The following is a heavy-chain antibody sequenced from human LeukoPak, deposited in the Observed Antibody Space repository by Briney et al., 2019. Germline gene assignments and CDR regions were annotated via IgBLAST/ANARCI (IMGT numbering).Heavy chain of an antibody. CDR2: VGTNHDT. Sequence: PGESLRLSCFASGFSVTTYDMYWVRQAAGGALEWVSAVGTNHDTYYLGSVKDRLTISRENAKNSFSLQMNNLRVEDTAVYYCTREWRGIASHYHGMDVWGQGTTVTVSS. CDR3: TREWRGIASHYHGMDV. D-gene: IGHD6-6*01. V-gene: IGHV3-13*01. CDR1: GFSVTTYD. J-gene: IGHJ6*02.